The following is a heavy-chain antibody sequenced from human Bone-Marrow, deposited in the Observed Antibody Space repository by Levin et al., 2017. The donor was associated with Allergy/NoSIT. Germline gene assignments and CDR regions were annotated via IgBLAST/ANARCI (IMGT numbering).Heavy chain of an antibody. J-gene: IGHJ4*02. CDR1: GFTFNTYG. CDR3: AKAGRIHLDIDY. CDR2: ISFDENKK. Sequence: TGGSLRLSCAASGFTFNTYGMHWVRQSPGKGLEWVAVISFDENKKYYADSVTGRFSISRDNSNSTLYLQMNSLRGEDTAVYYCAKAGRIHLDIDYWGQGTLVTVSS. D-gene: IGHD5-18*01. V-gene: IGHV3-30*18.